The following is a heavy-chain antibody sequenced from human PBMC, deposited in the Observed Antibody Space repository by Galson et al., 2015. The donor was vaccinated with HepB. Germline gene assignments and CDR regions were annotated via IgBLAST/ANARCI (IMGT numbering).Heavy chain of an antibody. J-gene: IGHJ4*02. CDR3: ARAVRNQLLSEY. CDR2: MNPKSTNT. CDR1: GYTFTSCD. Sequence: SVKVFCKASGYTFTSCDVTWVRQAPGQGLEWMGWMNPKSTNTGYARKFQGRVTMTGDTSMDTAYMELSSLTSEDTAVYYCARAVRNQLLSEYWGQGTLVTVSS. V-gene: IGHV1-8*01. D-gene: IGHD1-26*01.